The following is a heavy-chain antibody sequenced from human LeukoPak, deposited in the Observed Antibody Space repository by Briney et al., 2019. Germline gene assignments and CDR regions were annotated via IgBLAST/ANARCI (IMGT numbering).Heavy chain of an antibody. D-gene: IGHD6-13*01. CDR3: ARGARRPAGWFDP. CDR2: INHSGST. Sequence: PSETLSLTCTVSGGSVSSGSYYWSWIRQPPGKGLEWIGEINHSGSTNYNPSLKSRVTISVDTSKNQFSLKLSSVTAADTAVYYCARGARRPAGWFDPWGQGTLVTVSS. J-gene: IGHJ5*02. CDR1: GGSVSSGSYY. V-gene: IGHV4-39*07.